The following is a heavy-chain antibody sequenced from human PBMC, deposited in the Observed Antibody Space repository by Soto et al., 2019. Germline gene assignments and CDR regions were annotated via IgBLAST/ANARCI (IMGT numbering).Heavy chain of an antibody. CDR1: GGSISSSSYY. J-gene: IGHJ4*02. V-gene: IGHV4-39*01. CDR3: ARIHYYGSGTLDY. CDR2: IYYSGST. D-gene: IGHD3-10*01. Sequence: PSETLSLTCTVSGGSISSSSYYWGWIRQPPGKGLEWIGSIYYSGSTYYNPSLKSRVTISVDTSKNQFSLKLSSVTAADTAVYYCARIHYYGSGTLDYWGQGTLVTVS.